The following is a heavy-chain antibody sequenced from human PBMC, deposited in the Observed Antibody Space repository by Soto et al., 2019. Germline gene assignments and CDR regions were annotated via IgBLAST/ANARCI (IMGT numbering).Heavy chain of an antibody. V-gene: IGHV3-23*01. CDR3: ARLKYCTNGVCYNPSYFDY. J-gene: IGHJ4*02. D-gene: IGHD2-8*01. Sequence: GGSLRVSCAAAGFRFSTYGMSWVRQAPGKGLEWVSGISGSGGTTYYADSVKGRFTISRDNSKNTLYLQVNSLRAEDTAVYYCARLKYCTNGVCYNPSYFDYWGQGTLVTVSS. CDR1: GFRFSTYG. CDR2: ISGSGGTT.